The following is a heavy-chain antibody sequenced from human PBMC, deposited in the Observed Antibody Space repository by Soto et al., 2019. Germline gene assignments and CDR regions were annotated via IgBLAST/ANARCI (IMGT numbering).Heavy chain of an antibody. J-gene: IGHJ3*02. CDR2: INHSGST. V-gene: IGHV4-34*01. CDR1: GGSFSGYY. Sequence: PSETLSLTCAVYGGSFSGYYWSWIRQPPGKGLEWIGEINHSGSTNYNPSLKSRVTISVDTSKNQFSLKLSSVTAAVTAVYYCARARIRVLPFLEWLVDIWGQVTMVTV. D-gene: IGHD3-3*01. CDR3: ARARIRVLPFLEWLVDI.